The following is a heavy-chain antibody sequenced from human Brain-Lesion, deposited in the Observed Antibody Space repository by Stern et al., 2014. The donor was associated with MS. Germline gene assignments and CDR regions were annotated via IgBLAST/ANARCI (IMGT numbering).Heavy chain of an antibody. J-gene: IGHJ4*02. V-gene: IGHV4-59*11. CDR2: VYYSGST. Sequence: VQLVESGPGLVKPSETLSLTCTVSGTSINTLYWSWIRQSPGQGLEWIAWVYYSGSTNYNPSLKSRVTISIDTSTSQFSLKVNSVTAADTAVYYCARGGGRTYFDYWGQGTLVTVSS. D-gene: IGHD3-16*01. CDR3: ARGGGRTYFDY. CDR1: GTSINTLY.